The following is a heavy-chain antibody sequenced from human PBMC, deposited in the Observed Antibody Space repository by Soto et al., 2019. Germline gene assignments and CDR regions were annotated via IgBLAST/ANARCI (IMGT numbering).Heavy chain of an antibody. Sequence: SETLSLTCAVSGGSISSGGYSWSWIRQPPGKGLEWIGYIYHSGSTYYNPSLKSRVTISVDRSKNQFSLKLSSVTAADTAVYYCARGYSSGWLQNYYYGMDVWGQGTTVTVSS. V-gene: IGHV4-30-2*01. CDR1: GGSISSGGYS. CDR2: IYHSGST. CDR3: ARGYSSGWLQNYYYGMDV. D-gene: IGHD6-19*01. J-gene: IGHJ6*02.